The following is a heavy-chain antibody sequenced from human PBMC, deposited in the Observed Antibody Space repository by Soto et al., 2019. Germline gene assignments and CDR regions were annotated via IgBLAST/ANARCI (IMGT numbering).Heavy chain of an antibody. D-gene: IGHD1-20*01. CDR2: ISSSSSYI. CDR3: ARILIIGPTRGSYFDY. Sequence: EVQLVESGGGLVKPGGSLRLSCAASGFTFSSYTMNWVRQAPGKGLEWVSSISSSSSYIYYADSVKGRFTISRDNAKKSLYLQMNGLRAEDTAVYYCARILIIGPTRGSYFDYWGQGTLVTVSS. V-gene: IGHV3-21*01. CDR1: GFTFSSYT. J-gene: IGHJ4*02.